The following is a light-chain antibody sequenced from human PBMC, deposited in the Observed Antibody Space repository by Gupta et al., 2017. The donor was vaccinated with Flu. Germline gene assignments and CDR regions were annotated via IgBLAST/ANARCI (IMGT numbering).Light chain of an antibody. CDR3: QQYGTSPYT. CDR1: QSVSSSY. Sequence: ESVLTQSPGTLSLSPGERATLSCMASQSVSSSYLGWYQQRPGQAPRLLIYGTSNRATGIPDRFSGSGSGAEFTLTITKLEPEDFAVYYCQQYGTSPYTFGQGTKLEIK. V-gene: IGKV3-20*01. CDR2: GTS. J-gene: IGKJ2*01.